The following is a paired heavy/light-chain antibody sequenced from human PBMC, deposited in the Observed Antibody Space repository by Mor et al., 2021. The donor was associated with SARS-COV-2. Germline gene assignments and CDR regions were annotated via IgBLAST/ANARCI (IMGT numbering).Light chain of an antibody. V-gene: IGKV3-20*01. Sequence: EIVLTQSPGTLSLSPGERATLSCRASQSVNSNYLAWYQQKPGQAPRLLIYSASSRATGIPDRFSGSGSGTDFTLTISRLEPEDFAVYYCQQSGSSPRTFGQGTRLGIK. CDR3: QQSGSSPRT. CDR1: QSVNSNY. J-gene: IGKJ5*01. CDR2: SAS.
Heavy chain of an antibody. V-gene: IGHV1-18*01. D-gene: IGHD3-22*01. CDR3: ARSTFNYDDTSGWNDY. Sequence: QLVQSGAEVKKPGASVKVSCKASGYTFTSYAISWVRQAPGQGLEWVGWITAYNGKTDYPQKFQGRVTMTTDTSTTTAYMELRGLRSDDTAVYYCARSTFNYDDTSGWNDYWGQGTQVTVSS. J-gene: IGHJ4*02. CDR2: ITAYNGKT. CDR1: GYTFTSYA.